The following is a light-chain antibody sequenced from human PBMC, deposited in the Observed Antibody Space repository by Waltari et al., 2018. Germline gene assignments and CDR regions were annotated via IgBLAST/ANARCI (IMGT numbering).Light chain of an antibody. V-gene: IGLV3-19*01. CDR1: SLSYYS. J-gene: IGLJ1*01. Sequence: SSERTQDPVVSVSFGQTVTITCQGDSLSYYSAHWYHQKPGQAPVLVMYGKNNRPSGIPDRFSGSYSGTTASLIITGAQAEDEGDYYCNSRDSRGHPLVFGTGTKVTVL. CDR2: GKN. CDR3: NSRDSRGHPLV.